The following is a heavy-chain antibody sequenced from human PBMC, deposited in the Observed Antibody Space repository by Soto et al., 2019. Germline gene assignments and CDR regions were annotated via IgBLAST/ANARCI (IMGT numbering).Heavy chain of an antibody. CDR3: ARDLRGNTVTALYDYGMDV. CDR1: GGTFSSYA. V-gene: IGHV1-69*13. CDR2: IIPIFGTA. J-gene: IGHJ6*02. D-gene: IGHD4-17*01. Sequence: SVKVSCKASGGTFSSYAISWVRQAPGQGLEWMGGIIPIFGTANYAQKFQDRVTITADESTSTAYMELSSLRSEDTAVYYCARDLRGNTVTALYDYGMDVWG.